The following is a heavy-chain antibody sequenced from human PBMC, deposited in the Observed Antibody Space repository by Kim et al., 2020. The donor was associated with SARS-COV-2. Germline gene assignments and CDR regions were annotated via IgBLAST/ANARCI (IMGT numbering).Heavy chain of an antibody. CDR1: GGSVSSGSYY. CDR3: ARDHPLEAMPGAFDI. Sequence: SETLSLTCTVSGGSVSSGSYYWSWIRQPPGKGLEWIGYIYYSGSTKDNPSLKSRVTISVDTSKNQFSLKLSSVTAADTAVYYCARDHPLEAMPGAFDIWGQGTMVTVSS. J-gene: IGHJ3*02. CDR2: IYYSGST. D-gene: IGHD2-2*01. V-gene: IGHV4-61*01.